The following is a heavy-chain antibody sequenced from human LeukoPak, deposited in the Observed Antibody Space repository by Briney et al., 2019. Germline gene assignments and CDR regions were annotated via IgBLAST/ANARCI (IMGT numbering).Heavy chain of an antibody. D-gene: IGHD3-22*01. J-gene: IGHJ6*02. CDR2: ISGYNGDT. CDR3: VRDGDIGGITMIVSVITDDDYYYYGMDV. CDR1: GGTFSSYA. Sequence: GASVKVSCKASGGTFSSYAISWVRQAPGQGLEWMGWISGYNGDTNYAQKFQGRVTMTTDTSTNTAYMELRSLRSDDTAVYYCVRDGDIGGITMIVSVITDDDYYYYGMDVWGQGTTVTVSS. V-gene: IGHV1-18*01.